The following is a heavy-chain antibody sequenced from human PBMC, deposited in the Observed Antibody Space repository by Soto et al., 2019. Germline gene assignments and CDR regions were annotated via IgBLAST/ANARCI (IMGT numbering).Heavy chain of an antibody. Sequence: GGSLRLSCVGSGFTFSSYGTHWVRQAPGKGLECVAVISDTGSSHYYAASVEGRFTISRENSKNTLSLHMDRLRVEDTAVYYCAKDRGGDCPDNSCYFGADYWGQGTPVTVSS. V-gene: IGHV3-30*18. J-gene: IGHJ4*02. D-gene: IGHD2-2*01. CDR3: AKDRGGDCPDNSCYFGADY. CDR1: GFTFSSYG. CDR2: ISDTGSSH.